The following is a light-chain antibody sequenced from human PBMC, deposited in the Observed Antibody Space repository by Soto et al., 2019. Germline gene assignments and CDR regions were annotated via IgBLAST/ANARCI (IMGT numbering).Light chain of an antibody. CDR1: SSNIGAGYD. CDR2: GNS. V-gene: IGLV1-40*01. CDR3: QSXXISLSVSVI. Sequence: QSVLTQPPSVSGAPGQRVTISCTGSSSNIGAGYDVQWYQQLPGAAPKLLIFGNSNRPSGVPDRFSGSRSGTSASLAITGLQAEDEADYFXQSXXISLSVSVIFGGGTKVTVL. J-gene: IGLJ2*01.